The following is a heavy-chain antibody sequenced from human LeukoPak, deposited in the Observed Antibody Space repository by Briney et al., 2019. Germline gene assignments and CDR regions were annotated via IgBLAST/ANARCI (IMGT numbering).Heavy chain of an antibody. J-gene: IGHJ4*02. D-gene: IGHD2-15*01. V-gene: IGHV4-59*08. CDR2: IYYTGKN. CDR1: GGSINNHH. Sequence: PSETLSLTCAVSGGSINNHHWGWIRQPPGKGLEWIGDIYYTGKNNYNPSLKSRVTISLDTSKNHLSLNLTSVLAADTAIYYCVRRDIGWNYFDYWGQGILVTVSS. CDR3: VRRDIGWNYFDY.